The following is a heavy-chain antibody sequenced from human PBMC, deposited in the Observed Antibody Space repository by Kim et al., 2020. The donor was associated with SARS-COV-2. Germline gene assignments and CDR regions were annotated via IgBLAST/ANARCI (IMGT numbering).Heavy chain of an antibody. D-gene: IGHD5-12*01. V-gene: IGHV3-30*18. CDR2: ISYDGSNK. CDR1: GFTFSSYG. J-gene: IGHJ3*02. CDR3: AKEAYSGYDRGAFDI. Sequence: GGSLRLSCAASGFTFSSYGMHWVRQAPGKGLEWVAVISYDGSNKYYADSVKGRFTISRDNSKNTLYLQMNSLRAEDTAVYYCAKEAYSGYDRGAFDIWGQGTMVTVSS.